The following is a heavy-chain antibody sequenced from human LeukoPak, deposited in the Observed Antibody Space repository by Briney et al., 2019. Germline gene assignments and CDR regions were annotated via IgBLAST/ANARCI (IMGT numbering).Heavy chain of an antibody. J-gene: IGHJ4*02. CDR2: ISYDGNNK. D-gene: IGHD5-18*01. CDR1: GFTFSSYA. V-gene: IGHV3-30*04. CDR3: ARGGIEDSYGFPFDY. Sequence: GRSLRLSCAASGFTFSSYAIHWVRQAPGKGLEWVAVISYDGNNKYYAGSVKGRFTISRDNSQNTLYLQMDSLRAENTALYYCARGGIEDSYGFPFDYWGQGTLVTVSS.